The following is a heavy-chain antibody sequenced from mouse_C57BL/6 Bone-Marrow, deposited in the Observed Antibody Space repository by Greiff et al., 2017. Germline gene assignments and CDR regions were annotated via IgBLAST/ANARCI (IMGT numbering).Heavy chain of an antibody. CDR2: ISYSGST. D-gene: IGHD1-1*02. J-gene: IGHJ4*01. CDR3: ARATVVAPYAMDY. CDR1: GYSITSDY. Sequence: ESGPGLAKPSQSLSLTCSVTGYSITSDYWNWIRKFQGNKLEYMGYISYSGSTYYNPSLTSRISISRDTSKTQYYLQLNSVTTEDTATYYCARATVVAPYAMDYWGPGTTVTVSS. V-gene: IGHV3-8*01.